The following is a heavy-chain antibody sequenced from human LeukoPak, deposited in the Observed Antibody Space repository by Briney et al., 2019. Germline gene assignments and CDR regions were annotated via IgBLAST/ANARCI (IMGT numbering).Heavy chain of an antibody. D-gene: IGHD6-19*01. V-gene: IGHV1-2*06. CDR3: ARDVGSGWYYFDY. CDR2: INPNSGGT. Sequence: GASVKVSCKAFGYTFTGYYMHWVRQAPGQGLESMGRINPNSGGTNYAQKFQGRVTMTRDTSISTAYMELSRLRSDDTAVYYCARDVGSGWYYFDYWGQGTLVTVSS. CDR1: GYTFTGYY. J-gene: IGHJ4*02.